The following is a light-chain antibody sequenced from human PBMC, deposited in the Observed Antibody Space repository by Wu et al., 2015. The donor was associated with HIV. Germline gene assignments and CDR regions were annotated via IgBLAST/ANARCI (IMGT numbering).Light chain of an antibody. CDR1: QSISTD. Sequence: EIGMTQSPATLSVSPGDGATLSCRASQSISTDLAWYQQKSGQAPRLLIYGASSRATGIPDRFSGSGSGTDFTLTISRLEPEDFAVYYCQQYGSSRWTFGQGTKVEIK. CDR2: GAS. J-gene: IGKJ1*01. V-gene: IGKV3-20*01. CDR3: QQYGSSRWT.